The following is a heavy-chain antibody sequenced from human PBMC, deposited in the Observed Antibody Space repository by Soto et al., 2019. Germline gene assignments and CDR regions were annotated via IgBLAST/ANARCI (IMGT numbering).Heavy chain of an antibody. CDR3: AVAPNYYDSSGYIGDY. V-gene: IGHV3-30-3*01. CDR2: ISYDGSNK. CDR1: GFTFSSYA. J-gene: IGHJ4*02. D-gene: IGHD3-22*01. Sequence: GGSLRLSCAASGFTFSSYAMHWVRQAPGKGLEWVAVISYDGSNKYYADSVKGRFTISRDNSKNTLYLQMNSLRAEDTAVYYCAVAPNYYDSSGYIGDYWGQGTLVTVSS.